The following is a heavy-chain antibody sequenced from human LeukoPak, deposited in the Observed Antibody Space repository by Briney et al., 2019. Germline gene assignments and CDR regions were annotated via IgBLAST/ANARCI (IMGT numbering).Heavy chain of an antibody. CDR1: GYTISSGYY. CDR2: IYHSGST. J-gene: IGHJ4*02. CDR3: ARDGDY. V-gene: IGHV4-38-2*02. Sequence: PSETLSLTCTVSGYTISSGYYWGWIRQPPGKGLEWIGSIYHSGSTYYNPSLKSRVTISVDTSKNQFSLKLSSVTAADTAVYYCARDGDYWGQGTLVTVSS.